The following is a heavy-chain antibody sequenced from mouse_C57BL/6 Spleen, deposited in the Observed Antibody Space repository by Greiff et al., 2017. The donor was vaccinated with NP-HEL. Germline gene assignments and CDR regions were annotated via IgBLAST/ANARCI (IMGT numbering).Heavy chain of an antibody. J-gene: IGHJ4*01. Sequence: VMLVESGPGLVAPSQSLSITCTVSGFSLTSYGVHWVRQPPGKGLAWLVVIWSDGSTTYNSALKSRLSISKDNSKSQVFLKMNSLQTDDTAMYYCARHGGNYGYYYAMDYWGQGTSVTVSS. D-gene: IGHD2-1*01. CDR2: IWSDGST. CDR3: ARHGGNYGYYYAMDY. CDR1: GFSLTSYG. V-gene: IGHV2-6-1*01.